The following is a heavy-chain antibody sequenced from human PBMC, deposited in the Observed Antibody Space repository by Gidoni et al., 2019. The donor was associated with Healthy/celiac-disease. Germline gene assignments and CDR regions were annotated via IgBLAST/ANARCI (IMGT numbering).Heavy chain of an antibody. CDR2: IKQDGSEK. Sequence: EVQLVESGVGLVKPGGSLSLSCAASGFTFSSSWMCWVRQAPGKGLGGVANIKQDGSEKYYVDSVKGRFTISRDNAKNSLYLQMNSLRAEDTAVYYCARATGAYSYGYPPILWPHWGQGTLVTVSS. D-gene: IGHD5-18*01. J-gene: IGHJ4*02. CDR1: GFTFSSSW. CDR3: ARATGAYSYGYPPILWPH. V-gene: IGHV3-7*01.